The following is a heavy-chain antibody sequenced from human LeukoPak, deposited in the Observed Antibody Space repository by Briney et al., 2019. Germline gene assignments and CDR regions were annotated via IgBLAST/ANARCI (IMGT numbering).Heavy chain of an antibody. Sequence: GGSLRLSCAASGFTFSTYAMSWVRQAPGKGLEWVSAISGSGGSTYYADSVKGRFTISRDNPKNTLYLQMNSLRAEDTAVYYCAKEGYRYGYAIDCWGQGTLVTVSS. CDR2: ISGSGGST. J-gene: IGHJ4*02. V-gene: IGHV3-23*01. CDR1: GFTFSTYA. D-gene: IGHD5-18*01. CDR3: AKEGYRYGYAIDC.